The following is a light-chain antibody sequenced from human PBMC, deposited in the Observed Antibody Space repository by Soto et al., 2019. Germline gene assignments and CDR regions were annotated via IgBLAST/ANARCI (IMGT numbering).Light chain of an antibody. V-gene: IGLV1-44*01. CDR2: RDD. CDR1: SSNIGDNT. Sequence: VLTQPPSASGSPGQRVTISCSGSSSNIGDNTISWYQQLPGTAPKLLISRDDQRPSGVPDRFSGSKSGTSGSLAIGGLQAEDEADYFCAAWDTRLNGHVFGTGTKVTVL. J-gene: IGLJ1*01. CDR3: AAWDTRLNGHV.